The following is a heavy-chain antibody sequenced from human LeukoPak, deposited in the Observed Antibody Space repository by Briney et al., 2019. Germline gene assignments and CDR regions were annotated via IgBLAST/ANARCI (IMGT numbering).Heavy chain of an antibody. Sequence: GGSLRLSCAASGFTVDSNYLSWVRPAPGKGLEWVSTIYTGGNTYYAASVKGRFTISRDFSKNTVFLHMNSLRAEDTAMYYCATGDDSGYYDYFDYWGQGALVTVSS. CDR2: IYTGGNT. CDR3: ATGDDSGYYDYFDY. CDR1: GFTVDSNY. J-gene: IGHJ4*02. D-gene: IGHD3-22*01. V-gene: IGHV3-53*01.